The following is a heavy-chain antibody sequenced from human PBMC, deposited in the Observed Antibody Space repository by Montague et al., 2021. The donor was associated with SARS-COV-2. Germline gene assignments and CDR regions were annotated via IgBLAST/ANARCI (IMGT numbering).Heavy chain of an antibody. CDR2: INHSGGT. CDR3: ARDLTDVTVILVFVGASLYFDS. Sequence: SETLSLTCAVYGASFSGHSWTWIRQPPGKGLEWIGEINHSGGTNYNPSLKSRVTISVDTSKNQFSLKLSSLTAADTAVYYCARDLTDVTVILVFVGASLYFDSWGQGALVTVSS. CDR1: GASFSGHS. V-gene: IGHV4-34*01. D-gene: IGHD3-22*01. J-gene: IGHJ4*02.